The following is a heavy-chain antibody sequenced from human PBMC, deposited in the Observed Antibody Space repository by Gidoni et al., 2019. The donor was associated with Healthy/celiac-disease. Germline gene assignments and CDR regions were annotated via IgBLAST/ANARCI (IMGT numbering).Heavy chain of an antibody. CDR3: AKDLYGDYEGGFDY. Sequence: QVQLVESGGGVVQPGRSLRLSCAASGFTFSSYGMHWVRQAPGKGLEWVAVISYDGSNKYYADSVKGRFTISRDNSKNTLYLQMNSLRAEDTAVYYCAKDLYGDYEGGFDYWGQGTLVTVSS. V-gene: IGHV3-30*18. CDR2: ISYDGSNK. D-gene: IGHD4-17*01. J-gene: IGHJ4*02. CDR1: GFTFSSYG.